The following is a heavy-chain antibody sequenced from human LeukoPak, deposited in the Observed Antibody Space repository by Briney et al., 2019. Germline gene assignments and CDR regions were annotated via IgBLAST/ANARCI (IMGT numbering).Heavy chain of an antibody. CDR2: INHSGST. D-gene: IGHD3-10*01. V-gene: IGHV4-34*01. CDR3: ARGLLWFGEPRGFDI. Sequence: SETLSLTCAVYGGSFSGYYWSWIRQPPGKGLEWIGEINHSGSTNYNPSLKSRVTISVDTSKNQFSLKLSSVTAADTAVYYCARGLLWFGEPRGFDIWGQGTMVTVSS. CDR1: GGSFSGYY. J-gene: IGHJ3*02.